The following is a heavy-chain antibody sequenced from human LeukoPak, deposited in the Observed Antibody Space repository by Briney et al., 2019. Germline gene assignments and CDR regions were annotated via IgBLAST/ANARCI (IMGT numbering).Heavy chain of an antibody. CDR1: GFTFSSYG. CDR3: ARTLGYLVEMAKIFPYYFDY. Sequence: GGSLRLSCAASGFTFSSYGMSWVRQAPGRGLEWVSTISGSGDNTYYADSVKGRFTISRDNAKNSLYLQMNSLRAEDTALYYCARTLGYLVEMAKIFPYYFDYWGQGTLVTVSS. J-gene: IGHJ4*02. CDR2: ISGSGDNT. D-gene: IGHD5-24*01. V-gene: IGHV3-23*01.